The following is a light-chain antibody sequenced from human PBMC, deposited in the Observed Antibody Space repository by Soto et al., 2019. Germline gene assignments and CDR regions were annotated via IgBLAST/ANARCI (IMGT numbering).Light chain of an antibody. Sequence: QSVLTQSPSVSAAPGQKVTISCSGSSSNIGNNYVSWYQQLPGTAPKLLIYDNNKRPSGIPDRFSGSKSGTSGTLDITGLQTGDESDYYCSSYTSISTLVFGGGTKLTVL. CDR3: SSYTSISTLV. J-gene: IGLJ2*01. CDR1: SSNIGNNY. V-gene: IGLV1-51*01. CDR2: DNN.